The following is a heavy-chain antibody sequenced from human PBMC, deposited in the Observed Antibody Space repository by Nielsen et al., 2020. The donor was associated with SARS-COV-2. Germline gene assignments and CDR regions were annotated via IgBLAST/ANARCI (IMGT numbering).Heavy chain of an antibody. Sequence: GGSLRLSCAASGFTFRNYAMSWVRRAPGKGLEWVSTISGSGGDTYYADSVKGRFTISRDNSKDTLYLQMNGLRAVDTAVYYCAKDLVAVPAAGQWDWFDPWGQGALVNVSS. CDR1: GFTFRNYA. CDR3: AKDLVAVPAAGQWDWFDP. CDR2: ISGSGGDT. D-gene: IGHD5-12*01. J-gene: IGHJ5*02. V-gene: IGHV3-23*01.